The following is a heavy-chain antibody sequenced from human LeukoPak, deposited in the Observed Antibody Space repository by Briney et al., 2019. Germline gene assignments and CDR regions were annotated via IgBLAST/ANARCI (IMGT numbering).Heavy chain of an antibody. J-gene: IGHJ4*02. V-gene: IGHV3-73*01. CDR3: ARPRWLHADYFDY. CDR1: GFTFSGSA. D-gene: IGHD5-24*01. CDR2: IRSKANSYAT. Sequence: GGSLKLSCAASGFTFSGSAMPWVRQASGKGLEWVGRIRSKANSYATAYAASVKGRFTISRDDSKNTAYLQMNSLKTEDTAVYYCARPRWLHADYFDYWGQGTLVTVSS.